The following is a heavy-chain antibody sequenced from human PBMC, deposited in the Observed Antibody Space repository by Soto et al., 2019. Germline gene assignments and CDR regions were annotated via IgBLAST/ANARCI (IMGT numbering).Heavy chain of an antibody. J-gene: IGHJ4*02. Sequence: SLMLSVTCTVAGGSISSYYWSWIRQPPGKGLEWIGYIYYSGSTNYNPSLKSRVTISVDTSKNQFSLKLSSVTAADTAVYYCARRYGPGFDYWGQGTLVTVSS. D-gene: IGHD4-17*01. CDR3: ARRYGPGFDY. CDR1: GGSISSYY. V-gene: IGHV4-59*08. CDR2: IYYSGST.